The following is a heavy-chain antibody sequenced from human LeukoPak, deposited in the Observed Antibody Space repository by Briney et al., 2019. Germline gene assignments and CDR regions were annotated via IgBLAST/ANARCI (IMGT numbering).Heavy chain of an antibody. V-gene: IGHV3-66*01. CDR1: GFTVRSNY. CDR2: IYSDGNT. Sequence: RPGGSLRLSCAASGFTVRSNYMNWVRQAPGKGLEWVSVIYSDGNTYYADSVKGRFTISRENSKNTLYLQMNSLRSEDTAVYYCVRDRHCGGDCPHGNFQRWGQGTLVTVSS. CDR3: VRDRHCGGDCPHGNFQR. J-gene: IGHJ1*01. D-gene: IGHD2-21*02.